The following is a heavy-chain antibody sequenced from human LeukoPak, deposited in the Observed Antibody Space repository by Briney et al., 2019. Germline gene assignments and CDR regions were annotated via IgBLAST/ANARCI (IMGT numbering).Heavy chain of an antibody. CDR1: GYTFTTYS. CDR2: INLSGGST. J-gene: IGHJ6*02. CDR3: VRHNHMDV. V-gene: IGHV1-46*01. Sequence: GASVTVSCTAFGYTFTTYSMHWVRQAPGQGLEWMAIINLSGGSTDYTQKFQGRVTMTRDTSTSTVYMELSSLRSEDTAVYYCVRHNHMDVWGQGTTVTVSS.